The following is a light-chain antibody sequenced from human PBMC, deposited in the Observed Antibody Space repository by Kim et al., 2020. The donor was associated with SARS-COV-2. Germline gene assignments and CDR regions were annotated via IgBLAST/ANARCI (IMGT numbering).Light chain of an antibody. Sequence: ALGQTVRITCQGDSLRSSYATWYQQKPGQAPILVIYGKNNRTSGIPDGFSGSSSGNTASLTITGTQAGDEADYYCNSRDSNNNVLFGGGTRLTVL. CDR1: SLRSSY. V-gene: IGLV3-19*01. CDR2: GKN. CDR3: NSRDSNNNVL. J-gene: IGLJ2*01.